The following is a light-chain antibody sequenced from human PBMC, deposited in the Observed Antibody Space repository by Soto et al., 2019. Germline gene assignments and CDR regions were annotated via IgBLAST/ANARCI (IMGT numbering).Light chain of an antibody. CDR1: TSNIGAPYD. V-gene: IGLV1-40*01. J-gene: IGLJ3*02. CDR3: QSYDDRLRAVV. CDR2: GNI. Sequence: QAVVTQPPSVSGAPGQRVTISCAGTTSNIGAPYDVHWYQQLPATAPKLLIYGNINRPSGVPARFSASRSGTSASLAITGLLPEDEADYYCQSYDDRLRAVVFDGGTQLTVL.